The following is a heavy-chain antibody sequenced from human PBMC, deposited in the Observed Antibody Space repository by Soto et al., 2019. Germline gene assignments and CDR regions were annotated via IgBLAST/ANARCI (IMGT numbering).Heavy chain of an antibody. Sequence: PGGSLRLSCAASGFALSTYSMHWVRQAPGKGLEWVSSISTGSSIIHYADSVRGRFTISRDNSKNTLYLQMNSLRVEDTAVYYCAKKVPGSNPLDSWGQGALVTVSS. CDR2: ISTGSSII. D-gene: IGHD1-1*01. CDR1: GFALSTYS. J-gene: IGHJ4*02. V-gene: IGHV3-21*04. CDR3: AKKVPGSNPLDS.